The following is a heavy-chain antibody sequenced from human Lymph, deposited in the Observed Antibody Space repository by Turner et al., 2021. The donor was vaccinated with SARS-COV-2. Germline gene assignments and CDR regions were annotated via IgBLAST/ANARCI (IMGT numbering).Heavy chain of an antibody. Sequence: VQLVQSGAEEKKPGTSVKVPCKASGYPLHRYYMHWVRQGPGQGLEWMGWINPNSGGTNYAKKCQGRVTMTRDTSISAAYRELSRLRSDDTAVYYCARDVERYNDFWSGYSGGYGMDVWGQGTTVTVSS. V-gene: IGHV1-2*02. J-gene: IGHJ6*02. CDR2: INPNSGGT. CDR3: ARDVERYNDFWSGYSGGYGMDV. D-gene: IGHD3-3*01. CDR1: GYPLHRYY.